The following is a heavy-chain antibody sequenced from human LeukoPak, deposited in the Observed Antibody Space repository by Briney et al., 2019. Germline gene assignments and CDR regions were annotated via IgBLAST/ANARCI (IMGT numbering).Heavy chain of an antibody. CDR3: AKPHFTAWSWFDP. Sequence: GGSLRLSCAASGFTFSDYYVSWIRQAPGKGLEWVSYISSSGSTIYYADSVKGRFTISRDNAKNSLYLQMNSLRAEDTAVYYCAKPHFTAWSWFDPWGQGTLVTVSS. CDR1: GFTFSDYY. CDR2: ISSSGSTI. V-gene: IGHV3-11*01. J-gene: IGHJ5*02. D-gene: IGHD2-21*01.